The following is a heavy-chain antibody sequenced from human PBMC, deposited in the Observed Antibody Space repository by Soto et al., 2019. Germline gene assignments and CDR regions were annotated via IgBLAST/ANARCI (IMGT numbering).Heavy chain of an antibody. CDR2: INHSGST. Sequence: PSETLSLTCAAYGGSFSGYYWSWIRQPPGKGLEWIGGINHSGSTNYNPSLKSRVTISVDTSKNQFSLKLSSVTAADTAVYYCARDRRITMVRGVIGPTPYYYYGMDVWGQGTTVTSP. V-gene: IGHV4-34*01. CDR3: ARDRRITMVRGVIGPTPYYYYGMDV. CDR1: GGSFSGYY. J-gene: IGHJ6*02. D-gene: IGHD3-10*01.